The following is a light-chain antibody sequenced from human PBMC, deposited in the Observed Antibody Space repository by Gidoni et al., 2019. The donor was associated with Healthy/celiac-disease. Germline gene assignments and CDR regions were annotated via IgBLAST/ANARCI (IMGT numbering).Light chain of an antibody. CDR3: QQYGSSPRT. CDR2: GAS. V-gene: IGKV3-20*01. CDR1: QSVSSSY. Sequence: EIALTLSPGTLSLSPGERAALSCRASQSVSSSYLAWYQQKPGQAPRLLIYGASSRATGIPDRFSGSGSGTDFTLTISRLEPEDFAVYYCQQYGSSPRTFGQGTKVEIK. J-gene: IGKJ1*01.